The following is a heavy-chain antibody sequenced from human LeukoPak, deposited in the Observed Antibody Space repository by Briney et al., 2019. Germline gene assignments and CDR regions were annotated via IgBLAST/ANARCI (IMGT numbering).Heavy chain of an antibody. CDR3: ARGLLVGGSGSEHDY. J-gene: IGHJ4*02. CDR2: IYTGGST. CDR1: GGSIGSGSYY. V-gene: IGHV4-61*02. D-gene: IGHD3-10*01. Sequence: PSETLSLTCTVSGGSIGSGSYYWSWIRQPAGKGLEWIGRIYTGGSTDYIPSLKSRATISVDTSKNQFSLKLSSVTAADTAVYYCARGLLVGGSGSEHDYWGQGTLVTVSS.